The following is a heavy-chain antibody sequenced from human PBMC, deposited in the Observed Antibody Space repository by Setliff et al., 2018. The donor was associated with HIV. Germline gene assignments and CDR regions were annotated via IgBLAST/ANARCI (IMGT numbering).Heavy chain of an antibody. CDR3: SRGYEGSSPGGAFDI. D-gene: IGHD6-6*01. CDR1: GGSFSGYY. Sequence: SETLSLTCAVYGGSFSGYYWSWIRQPPGKGLEWIGEINHRGSTNYKPSLKSRVAISVDTSKNQFSARLSSVTAADTAVYYCSRGYEGSSPGGAFDIWGLGTMVTVSS. J-gene: IGHJ3*02. V-gene: IGHV4-34*01. CDR2: INHRGST.